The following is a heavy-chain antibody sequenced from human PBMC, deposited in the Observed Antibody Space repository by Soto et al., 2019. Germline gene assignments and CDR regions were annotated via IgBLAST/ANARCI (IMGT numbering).Heavy chain of an antibody. CDR3: AHRLGVTGSYYFDY. D-gene: IGHD1-20*01. CDR1: GFSLSTSGVG. V-gene: IGHV2-5*02. CDR2: IYWDDDK. J-gene: IGHJ4*02. Sequence: QITLKESGPTLVKPTQTLTLTCTFSGFSLSTSGVGVSWIRQPPGKALEWLALIYWDDDKRYSPSLKSRLSLPMATSKSHVHLTMTSTDIVVTAASYCAHRLGVTGSYYFDYWGQGTLVTVSS.